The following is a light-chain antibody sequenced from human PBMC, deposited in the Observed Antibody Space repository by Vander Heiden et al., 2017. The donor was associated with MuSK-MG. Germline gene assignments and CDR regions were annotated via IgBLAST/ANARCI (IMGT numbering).Light chain of an antibody. J-gene: IGLJ1*01. Sequence: QSVLTQPPSVSGAPGQRVTISCTGSSSTIGAGYDVHWYQQLPGTAPKLLIYGSTNRPSGVPDRFSASKSGTSASLAITGLQADDEADYYCQSYDRSLNSLYVFGTGTKVTVL. CDR2: GST. CDR3: QSYDRSLNSLYV. CDR1: SSTIGAGYD. V-gene: IGLV1-40*01.